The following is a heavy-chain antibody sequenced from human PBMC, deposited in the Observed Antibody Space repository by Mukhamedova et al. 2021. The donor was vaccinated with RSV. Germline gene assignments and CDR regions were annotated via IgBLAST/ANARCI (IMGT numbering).Heavy chain of an antibody. CDR3: ARVASGQSFRRVDN. V-gene: IGHV1-18*01. Sequence: VRQAPGQGLEWMGWVSTSNGNTHFAQKVQGRVSMTTDTSTDTAYMEIRSLRSDDTAVYFCARVASGQSFRRVDNWGQGTLVTVPS. D-gene: IGHD3-3*02. CDR2: VSTSNGNT. J-gene: IGHJ4*02.